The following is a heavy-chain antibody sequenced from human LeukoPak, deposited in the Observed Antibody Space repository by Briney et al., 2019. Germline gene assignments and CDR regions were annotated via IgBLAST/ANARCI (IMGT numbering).Heavy chain of an antibody. J-gene: IGHJ4*02. CDR3: ARSSLVSRGELLDY. CDR2: IYSGGST. CDR1: RFTFSSYS. V-gene: IGHV3-53*01. D-gene: IGHD2/OR15-2a*01. Sequence: GGSLRLSCAASRFTFSSYSMSWVRQAPGKGLEWVSVIYSGGSTYYADSVKGRFTISRDNSKNTLYLQMNSLRAEDTAVYYCARSSLVSRGELLDYWGQGTLVTVSS.